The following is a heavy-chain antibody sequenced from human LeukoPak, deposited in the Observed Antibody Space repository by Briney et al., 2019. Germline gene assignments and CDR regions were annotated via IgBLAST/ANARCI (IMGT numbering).Heavy chain of an antibody. Sequence: PSETLSLTCTVSGGSISSGGYYWSWIRQPPGKGLEWIGYIYHSGSTYYNPSLKSRVTISVDRSKNQFSLKLSSVTAADTAVYYCARGDDYVWGSYLPPLYWGQGTLVTVSS. CDR3: ARGDDYVWGSYLPPLY. CDR2: IYHSGST. CDR1: GGSISSGGYY. V-gene: IGHV4-30-2*01. J-gene: IGHJ4*02. D-gene: IGHD3-16*01.